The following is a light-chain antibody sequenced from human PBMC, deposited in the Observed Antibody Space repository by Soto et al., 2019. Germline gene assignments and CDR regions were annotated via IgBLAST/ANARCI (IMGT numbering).Light chain of an antibody. Sequence: EIVLAQSPGTLSLSPVERATLSCRASQSVISTYLAWYQKKPGQAPRLLIYDAYNRATGIPATFSGSGSGTDFTPTTSSLEPEDFAVYYCQQRSNWPLITCGQGTRLEIK. CDR1: QSVISTY. CDR2: DAY. J-gene: IGKJ5*01. CDR3: QQRSNWPLIT. V-gene: IGKV3D-20*02.